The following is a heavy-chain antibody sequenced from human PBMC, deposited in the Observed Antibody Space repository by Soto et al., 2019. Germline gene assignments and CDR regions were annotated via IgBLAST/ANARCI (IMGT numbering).Heavy chain of an antibody. J-gene: IGHJ4*02. CDR1: GASINSGGYY. V-gene: IGHV4-31*03. Sequence: QVQLQESGPGLVKPSLTLSLTCTVSGASINSGGYYWSWIRQLPGKGLEWIGYIYFSGSTYYNPSLESRVTISLDTSQNQFSLKLNSVTAADTAVYYCATGDAWEALLAYWGQGTLVTVSS. CDR3: ATGDAWEALLAY. CDR2: IYFSGST. D-gene: IGHD4-17*01.